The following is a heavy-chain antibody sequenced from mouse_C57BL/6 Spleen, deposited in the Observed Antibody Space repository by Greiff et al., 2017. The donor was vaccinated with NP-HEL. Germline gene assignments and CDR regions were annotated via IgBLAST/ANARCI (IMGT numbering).Heavy chain of an antibody. CDR2: IDPSDSET. V-gene: IGHV1-52*01. Sequence: QVQLQQPGAELVRPGSSVKLSCKASGYTFTSYWMHWVKQRPIQGLEWIGNIDPSDSETHYNQKFKDKATLTVDKSSSTAYMQLSSLTSEDSAVYYCARWDSNYPHYAMDYWGQGTSVTVSS. D-gene: IGHD2-5*01. J-gene: IGHJ4*01. CDR1: GYTFTSYW. CDR3: ARWDSNYPHYAMDY.